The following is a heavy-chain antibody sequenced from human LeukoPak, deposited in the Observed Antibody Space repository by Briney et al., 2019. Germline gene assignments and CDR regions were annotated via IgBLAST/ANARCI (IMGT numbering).Heavy chain of an antibody. CDR1: GFTFSDYC. CDR2: IKQDGSER. D-gene: IGHD6-19*01. Sequence: GGSLRLSCAASGFTFSDYCMSWVRQAPGKGLEWVANIKQDGSERYYVDSVKGRFTISRDNAKNSLYLQMNSLRAEDTAVYYCARASIAVAGNTMGSDYWGQGTLVTVSS. CDR3: ARASIAVAGNTMGSDY. V-gene: IGHV3-7*04. J-gene: IGHJ4*02.